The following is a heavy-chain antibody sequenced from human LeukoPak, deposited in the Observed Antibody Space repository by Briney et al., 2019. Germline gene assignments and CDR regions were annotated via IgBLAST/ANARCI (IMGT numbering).Heavy chain of an antibody. V-gene: IGHV4-59*01. CDR1: GGSISSYY. J-gene: IGHJ6*04. Sequence: PSETLSLTCTVSGGSISSYYWSWIRQPPGKGLEWIGYIYYSGSTNYNPSLKSRVTISVDTSKNQFSLKLSSVTAADTAVYYCAREDYYYYGMDVWGKGTTVTVSS. CDR2: IYYSGST. CDR3: AREDYYYYGMDV.